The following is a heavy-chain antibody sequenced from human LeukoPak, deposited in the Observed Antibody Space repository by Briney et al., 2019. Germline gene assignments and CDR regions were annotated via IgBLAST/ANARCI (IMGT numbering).Heavy chain of an antibody. CDR2: TSNDGSIK. CDR1: GFTFNSYT. Sequence: AGGSLRLSCAASGFTFNSYTMFWVRQAPGKGLEWVAVTSNDGSIKYYADSVKGRFTISRDNSRDTLFLEMSSLRVEDTAVYYCARDPILGPPDYFDYWGRGTLVTVSS. D-gene: IGHD1-14*01. V-gene: IGHV3-30-3*01. J-gene: IGHJ4*02. CDR3: ARDPILGPPDYFDY.